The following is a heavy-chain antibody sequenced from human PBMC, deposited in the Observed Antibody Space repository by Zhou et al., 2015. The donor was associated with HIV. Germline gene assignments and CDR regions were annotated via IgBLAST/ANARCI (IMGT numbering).Heavy chain of an antibody. D-gene: IGHD3-9*01. CDR2: IKSETDGGTT. Sequence: EVQLVESGGGLVKPGGSLRLSCEASGFTLSNAWMSWVRQAPGKGLEWVGRIKSETDGGTTDYTAPVKGRFTISRDDSKNTLYLQINSLKTEDTAVYYCTTDRLDISLGRYFQHWGQGTLVAVSS. CDR1: GFTLSNAW. V-gene: IGHV3-15*01. J-gene: IGHJ1*01. CDR3: TTDRLDISLGRYFQH.